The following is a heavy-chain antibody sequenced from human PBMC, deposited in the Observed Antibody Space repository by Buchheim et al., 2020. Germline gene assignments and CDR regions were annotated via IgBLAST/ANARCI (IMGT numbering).Heavy chain of an antibody. Sequence: QVQLVQSGAEVKKPGASVKVSCKASGYTFTGYYMHWVRQAPGQGLEWMGWINPNSGGTNYAQEFQGWVTMTRDTSISPAYMELSRLRSDDTAVYYCARARYSSSWSPSDYWGQGTL. D-gene: IGHD6-13*01. CDR2: INPNSGGT. V-gene: IGHV1-2*04. CDR3: ARARYSSSWSPSDY. CDR1: GYTFTGYY. J-gene: IGHJ4*02.